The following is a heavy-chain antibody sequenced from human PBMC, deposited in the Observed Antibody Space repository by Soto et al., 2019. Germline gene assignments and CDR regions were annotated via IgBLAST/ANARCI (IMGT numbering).Heavy chain of an antibody. Sequence: SGGSLRLSCAASGFTFSSYGMHWVRQAPGKGLEWVAVISYDGSNKYYADSVKGRFTISRDNSKNTLYLQMNSLRAEDTAVYYCARDPYYYDSSGYPYYFDYWGQGTLVTVSP. CDR3: ARDPYYYDSSGYPYYFDY. J-gene: IGHJ4*02. D-gene: IGHD3-22*01. CDR1: GFTFSSYG. CDR2: ISYDGSNK. V-gene: IGHV3-30*03.